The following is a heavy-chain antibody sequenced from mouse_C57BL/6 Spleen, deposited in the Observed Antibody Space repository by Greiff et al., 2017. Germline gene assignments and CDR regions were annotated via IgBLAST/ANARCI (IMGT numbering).Heavy chain of an antibody. Sequence: QVQLQQPGAELVRPGSSVKLSCKASGYTFTSYWLHWVKQRPIQGLEWIGNIDPSDSETHYNQKFKDKATLTVDKSSSTAYMQLSSLTSEDSAVYYCARGRCDVAYWGQGTLVTVSA. CDR3: ARGRCDVAY. CDR2: IDPSDSET. D-gene: IGHD2-13*01. V-gene: IGHV1-52*01. J-gene: IGHJ3*01. CDR1: GYTFTSYW.